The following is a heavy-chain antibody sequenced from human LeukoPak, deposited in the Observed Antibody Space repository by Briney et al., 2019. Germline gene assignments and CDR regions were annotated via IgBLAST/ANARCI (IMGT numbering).Heavy chain of an antibody. CDR1: GFTFSSYA. Sequence: QPGWSLRLSCAASGFTFSSYAMSWVRQAPGKGLEWVSATSGSGGSTYYADSVKGRFTISRDNSKNTLYLQMNSLRAEDTAVYYCAKTIQWPYYFDYWGQGTLVTVSS. D-gene: IGHD6-19*01. J-gene: IGHJ4*02. CDR2: TSGSGGST. V-gene: IGHV3-23*01. CDR3: AKTIQWPYYFDY.